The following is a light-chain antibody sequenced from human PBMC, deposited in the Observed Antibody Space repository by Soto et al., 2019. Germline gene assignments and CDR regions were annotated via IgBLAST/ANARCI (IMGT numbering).Light chain of an antibody. V-gene: IGLV1-51*01. Sequence: QAVVTQPPSVSVAPGQKVTISCSGSRSNIGHNYVSWYQHLPGTAPKLLIYDNHKRPSGIPDRFSGSQSGTSATLGITGLQTGDEADYYCGAWDTSLTTVLFGGGTKLTVL. CDR1: RSNIGHNY. CDR3: GAWDTSLTTVL. CDR2: DNH. J-gene: IGLJ2*01.